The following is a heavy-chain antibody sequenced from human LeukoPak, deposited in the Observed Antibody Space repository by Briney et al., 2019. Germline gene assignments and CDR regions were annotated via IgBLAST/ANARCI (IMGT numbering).Heavy chain of an antibody. D-gene: IGHD6-13*01. CDR2: IYYSGTT. J-gene: IGHJ4*02. CDR1: GGSISSYY. CDR3: ARGVYIAAAQYGY. Sequence: TSETLSLTCTVSGGSISSYYWSWIRQPPGKGLEWIGYIYYSGTTNYNPSLKSRVTISVDTSKNQFSLKLSSVTAADTAVYYCARGVYIAAAQYGYWGQGTLVTVSS. V-gene: IGHV4-59*01.